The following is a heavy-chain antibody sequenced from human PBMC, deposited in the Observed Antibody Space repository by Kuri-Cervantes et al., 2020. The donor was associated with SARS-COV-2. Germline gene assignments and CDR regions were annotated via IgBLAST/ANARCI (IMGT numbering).Heavy chain of an antibody. CDR2: IDGGSYSI. CDR1: GFTFSTYA. V-gene: IGHV3-23*01. CDR3: AGGAANYYYMDV. J-gene: IGHJ6*03. D-gene: IGHD3-16*01. Sequence: GESLKISCAASGFTFSTYAVSWVRQAPGKGLEWVSSIDGGSYSIFYADSVKGRFTISRDNSKNTLYLQMNSLTAEDTAVYYCAGGAANYYYMDVWGKGTTVTVSS.